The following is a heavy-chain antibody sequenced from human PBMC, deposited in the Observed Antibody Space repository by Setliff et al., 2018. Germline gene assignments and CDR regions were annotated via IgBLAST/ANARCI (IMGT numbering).Heavy chain of an antibody. Sequence: ASVKVSCKTSGGTFSSYAISWVRLAPGQGLQWMGMVNPSGGHPVYAQKFQGRVTMTSDTSTNTVYMDLSSLTSEDTAVYFCARRVSYDSSGYPLGYWGQGTLVTVSS. CDR2: VNPSGGHP. CDR3: ARRVSYDSSGYPLGY. D-gene: IGHD3-22*01. V-gene: IGHV1-46*01. J-gene: IGHJ4*02. CDR1: GGTFSSYA.